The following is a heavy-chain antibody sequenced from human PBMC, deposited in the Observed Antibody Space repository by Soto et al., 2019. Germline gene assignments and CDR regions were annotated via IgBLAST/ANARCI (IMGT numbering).Heavy chain of an antibody. D-gene: IGHD6-19*01. V-gene: IGHV1-69*13. CDR3: ARTLAVAGTDDYYYYYMDV. CDR1: GGTFSSYA. CDR2: IIPIFGTA. J-gene: IGHJ6*03. Sequence: SVKVSCKASGGTFSSYAISWVRQAPGQGLEWMGGIIPIFGTANYAQKFQGRVTITADESTSTAYMELSSLRSEDTAVYYCARTLAVAGTDDYYYYYMDVWGKGTTVTVSS.